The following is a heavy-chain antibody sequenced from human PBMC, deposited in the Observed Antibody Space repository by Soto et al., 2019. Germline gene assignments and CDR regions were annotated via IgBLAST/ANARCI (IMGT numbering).Heavy chain of an antibody. Sequence: QVQLVESGGGVVQPGGSLRLSCAASGFTFSSHTMHWVRQAPGKGLEWLALMSHDGNIKFYADSVKGRFTISRDNSKNTLQHKTNHLRAADPALYYCASTQFLIIGARGTYWAQGPLVTVSA. D-gene: IGHD3-3*01. J-gene: IGHJ4*02. CDR1: GFTFSSHT. CDR2: MSHDGNIK. V-gene: IGHV3-30-3*01. CDR3: ASTQFLIIGARGTY.